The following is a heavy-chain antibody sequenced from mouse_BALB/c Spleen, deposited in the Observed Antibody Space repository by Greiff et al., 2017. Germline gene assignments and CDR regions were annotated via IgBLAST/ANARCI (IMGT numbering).Heavy chain of an antibody. CDR2: IDPETGGT. CDR3: TRSGGMDY. V-gene: IGHV1-15*01. J-gene: IGHJ4*01. CDR1: GYTFTDYE. Sequence: QVQLQQSGAELVRPGASVTLSCKASGYTFTDYEMHWVKQTPVHGLEWIGAIDPETGGTAYNQKFKGKATLTAYKSSSTAYMELRSLTSEDSAVYYCTRSGGMDYWGQGTSVTVSS. D-gene: IGHD3-1*01.